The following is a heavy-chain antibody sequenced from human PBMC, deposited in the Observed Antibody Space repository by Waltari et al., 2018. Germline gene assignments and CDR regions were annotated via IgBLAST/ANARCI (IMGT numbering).Heavy chain of an antibody. CDR2: IRSKAYGETT. J-gene: IGHJ5*02. CDR1: GFTCVDYS. D-gene: IGHD4-17*01. Sequence: DVQLAESGGGLVQPGRSLRLSCTTSGFTCVDYSMHWVRQAPGQGLEWVGFIRSKAYGETTDYAASVRGRFTISRDDSKSIAYLQMNSLKTEDTAIYFCARDLMYGEHPLFDRWGQGTLVTVSS. V-gene: IGHV3-49*04. CDR3: ARDLMYGEHPLFDR.